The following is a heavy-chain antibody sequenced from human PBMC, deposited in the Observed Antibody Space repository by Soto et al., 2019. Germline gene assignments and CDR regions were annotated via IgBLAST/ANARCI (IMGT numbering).Heavy chain of an antibody. J-gene: IGHJ5*01. CDR2: SKSKTDGGTA. V-gene: IGHV3-15*01. Sequence: GGALRLSCVASGFNLSHPWMTWVRQAAGKGVEGGGRSKSKTDGGTAEDAAPVKGRATISRDDSKNTVYLQMSSLKSEDTAVYYCTTGIYYDILTGYHNVASWGLGALVPVSS. D-gene: IGHD3-9*01. CDR3: TTGIYYDILTGYHNVAS. CDR1: GFNLSHPW.